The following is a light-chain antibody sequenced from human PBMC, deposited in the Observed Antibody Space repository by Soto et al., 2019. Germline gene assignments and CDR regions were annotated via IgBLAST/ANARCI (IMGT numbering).Light chain of an antibody. CDR1: QSVSSTY. CDR2: GAS. CDR3: QQRRSWQVT. Sequence: EIVLTQSPGTLSLSPGERATLSCRASQSVSSTYLAWYQQQPGQAPRLLIYGASNRATGIPARFSGSGSGTNFTLTISSLEPEDFAVYYCQQRRSWQVTFGQGTRLEIK. V-gene: IGKV3D-20*02. J-gene: IGKJ5*01.